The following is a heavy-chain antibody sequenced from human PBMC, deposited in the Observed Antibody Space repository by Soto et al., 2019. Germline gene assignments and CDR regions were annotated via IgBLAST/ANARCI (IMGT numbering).Heavy chain of an antibody. CDR1: GGSIINYY. J-gene: IGHJ5*02. CDR2: IYYSGTT. V-gene: IGHV4-59*12. CDR3: ARSVFP. Sequence: SETLSLTCTVSGGSIINYYWSWIRQPPGKGLEWIGYIYYSGTTSYNPSLRSRVTISVDKSKNQFSLKLSSVTAADTAVYYCARSVFPWGQGTLVTVSS.